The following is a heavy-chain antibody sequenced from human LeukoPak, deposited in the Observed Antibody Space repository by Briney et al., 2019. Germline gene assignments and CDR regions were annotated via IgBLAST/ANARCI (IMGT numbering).Heavy chain of an antibody. V-gene: IGHV4-59*01. Sequence: PSETLSLTCTVSGGSISSYYWSWLRQPPGKGLEWIGYIYYSGSTNYNPSLKSRVTISVDTSKNQFSLKLSSVTAADTAVYYCARARDSSGYSPSHYFDYWGQGTLVTVSS. CDR1: GGSISSYY. J-gene: IGHJ4*02. CDR2: IYYSGST. CDR3: ARARDSSGYSPSHYFDY. D-gene: IGHD3-22*01.